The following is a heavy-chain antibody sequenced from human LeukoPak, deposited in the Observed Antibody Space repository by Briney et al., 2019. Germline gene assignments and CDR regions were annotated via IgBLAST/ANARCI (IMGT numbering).Heavy chain of an antibody. CDR1: GGTFSSYA. D-gene: IGHD1-1*01. CDR3: ARAGVHPSWFDP. CDR2: IIPILGIA. V-gene: IGHV1-69*04. J-gene: IGHJ5*02. Sequence: SVKVSCKASGGTFSSYAISWVRQASGQGLEWMGRIIPILGIANYAQKFQGRVTITADKSTSTAYMELSSLRSEDTAVYYCARAGVHPSWFDPWGQGTLVTVSS.